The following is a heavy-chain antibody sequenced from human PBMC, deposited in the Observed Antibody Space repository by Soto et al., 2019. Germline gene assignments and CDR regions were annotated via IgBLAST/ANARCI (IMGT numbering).Heavy chain of an antibody. CDR3: TRDIGTFSFDC. CDR2: IRNKANNYTI. CDR1: GYTFSEHR. D-gene: IGHD1-26*01. J-gene: IGHJ4*02. V-gene: IGHV3-72*01. Sequence: EVHLVESGGGLVQPGGSLRLSCVGSGYTFSEHRMDWIRQAPGKGLEWIARIRNKANNYTIAYAASVRGRFTISRDDSKNSLYLQMSSLRTEDTAIYYCTRDIGTFSFDCWGQGTLVTVSS.